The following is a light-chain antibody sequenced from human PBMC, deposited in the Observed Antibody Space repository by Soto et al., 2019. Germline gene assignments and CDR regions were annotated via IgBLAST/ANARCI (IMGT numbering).Light chain of an antibody. V-gene: IGKV1-39*01. CDR3: QQSYSTPLT. CDR2: TAS. J-gene: IGKJ4*01. CDR1: QSISSY. Sequence: DIQMTQSPSSLSASVGDRVTITCRASQSISSYVNWYQQKPGKAPNLLIYTASNLQSGVPSRFSGSGSGTDFTLTISSLQPEDFATYYCQQSYSTPLTFGGGTKVEIK.